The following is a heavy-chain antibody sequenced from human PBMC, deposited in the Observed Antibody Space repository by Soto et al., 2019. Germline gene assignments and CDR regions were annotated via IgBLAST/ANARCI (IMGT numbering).Heavy chain of an antibody. CDR2: IYHSVST. CDR3: ARVGGTAMVLDP. D-gene: IGHD5-18*01. J-gene: IGHJ5*02. V-gene: IGHV4-31*03. Sequence: QVQLQESGPGLVKPSQTLSLTCPVSGGSISSNGYYWHWIRQYPGKVLVWIGYIYHSVSTYYKPSLMSRVNISLDTSKNRFSLNLSSVTAADTAMYYCARVGGTAMVLDPWGQGTLVTVSS. CDR1: GGSISSNGYY.